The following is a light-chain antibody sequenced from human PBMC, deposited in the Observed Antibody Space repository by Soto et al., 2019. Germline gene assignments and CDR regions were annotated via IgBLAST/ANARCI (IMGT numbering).Light chain of an antibody. J-gene: IGLJ2*01. V-gene: IGLV2-14*01. CDR3: NSYTRTNTLV. Sequence: QSGLTQPASVSGSPGQSITISCTGTSSDVGGYNYVSWYQQHPGKAPKLMIYKISNRPSGVSNRFSGSKSGNTASLTISGLQAEDEADYYCNSYTRTNTLVFGGGTKLTVL. CDR2: KIS. CDR1: SSDVGGYNY.